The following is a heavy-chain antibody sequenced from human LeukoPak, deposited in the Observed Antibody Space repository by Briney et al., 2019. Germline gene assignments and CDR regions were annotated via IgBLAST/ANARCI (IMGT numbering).Heavy chain of an antibody. CDR2: INHSGST. CDR3: ARTGRGYYYHYMDV. J-gene: IGHJ6*03. CDR1: GGPFSGYY. D-gene: IGHD1-14*01. V-gene: IGHV4-34*01. Sequence: SETLSLTCAVYGGPFSGYYWSWIRQPPGKGLEWIGEINHSGSTNYNPSLKSRVTISVDTSKNQFSLKLSSVTAADTAVYYCARTGRGYYYHYMDVWGKGTTVTVSS.